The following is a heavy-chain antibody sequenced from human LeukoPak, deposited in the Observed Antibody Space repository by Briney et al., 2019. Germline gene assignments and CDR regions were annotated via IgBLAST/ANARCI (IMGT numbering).Heavy chain of an antibody. CDR3: ARRPGRRIVVVITTGYYFDY. D-gene: IGHD3-22*01. CDR1: GGSISSSSYY. Sequence: SETLSLTCTVSGGSISSSSYYWGWIRQPPGKGLEWIGSIYYSGSTYYNPSLKSRVTISVDTSKNQFSLKLSSVTAADTAVYYCARRPGRRIVVVITTGYYFDYWGQGTLVTVSS. CDR2: IYYSGST. V-gene: IGHV4-39*01. J-gene: IGHJ4*02.